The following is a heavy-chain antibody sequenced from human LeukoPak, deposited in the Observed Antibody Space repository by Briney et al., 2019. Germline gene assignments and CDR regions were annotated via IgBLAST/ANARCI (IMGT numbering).Heavy chain of an antibody. CDR1: GFTYSSYA. D-gene: IGHD5-18*01. V-gene: IGHV3-23*01. CDR3: AKDLRASMVTSYFDY. Sequence: GGSLRLSCAASGFTYSSYAMSWVRQAPGKGLEWVSSIRSSGVNTYYAASVKGRFTISRDNSENTLYLQMNSLRAEDTAVYYCAKDLRASMVTSYFDYWGQGTLVTVSS. CDR2: IRSSGVNT. J-gene: IGHJ4*02.